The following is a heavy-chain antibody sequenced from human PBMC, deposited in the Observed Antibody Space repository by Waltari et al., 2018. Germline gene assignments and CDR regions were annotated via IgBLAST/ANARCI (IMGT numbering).Heavy chain of an antibody. CDR2: LHHSGST. D-gene: IGHD2-15*01. Sequence: QVQLQESGPGLVKPSETLSLTCAVSGYSISSGYYWVWIRQPPGKGLEWIGSLHHSGSTDYNPSLRSRVTIAVDTSKNQFSLKWSAVTAADTAVHYCARAVRCSGGSCESHYMDVWGKGTTVTVSS. CDR1: GYSISSGYY. V-gene: IGHV4-38-2*01. CDR3: ARAVRCSGGSCESHYMDV. J-gene: IGHJ6*03.